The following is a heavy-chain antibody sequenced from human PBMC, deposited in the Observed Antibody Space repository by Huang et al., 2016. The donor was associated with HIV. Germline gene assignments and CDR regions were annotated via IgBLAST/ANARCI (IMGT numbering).Heavy chain of an antibody. D-gene: IGHD3-22*01. CDR3: AKIKDYDSIGYLDY. CDR2: IRYDGSNK. V-gene: IGHV3-30*02. J-gene: IGHJ4*02. Sequence: QVQLVESGGGVVQPGGSLRLSCAASGFMFSSYGMHWVRQAPGRGLGWVAFIRYDGSNKYYADSVKGRFTISRDSFKNTLYLQINSLRVEDTAVYYCAKIKDYDSIGYLDYWGQGTLVTVSS. CDR1: GFMFSSYG.